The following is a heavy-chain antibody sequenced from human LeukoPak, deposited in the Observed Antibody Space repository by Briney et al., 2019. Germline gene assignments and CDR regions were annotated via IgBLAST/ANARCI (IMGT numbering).Heavy chain of an antibody. J-gene: IGHJ4*02. Sequence: GGSLRLSCAASGFTFSSYAMSWVRQAPGKGLEWFSAISGSGGSTYYADSVKGRFTISRDNSKNTLYLQMNSLRAEDTAVYYCAKDLGSSSWYYCYFDYWGQGTLVTVSS. D-gene: IGHD6-13*01. V-gene: IGHV3-23*01. CDR2: ISGSGGST. CDR1: GFTFSSYA. CDR3: AKDLGSSSWYYCYFDY.